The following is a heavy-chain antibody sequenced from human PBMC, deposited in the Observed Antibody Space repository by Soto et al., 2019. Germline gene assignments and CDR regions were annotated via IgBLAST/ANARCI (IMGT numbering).Heavy chain of an antibody. CDR1: GFPFTGHY. CDR3: AKSGSFFRTSLGYFDY. Sequence: GGSVKVCFKASGFPFTGHYIHLVRQAPGQGLEWMGWINPNSGGTSYAQKFQGRLTMTTDTSITTAYMELSRLSSDDTAFYYCAKSGSFFRTSLGYFDYWGQGTLVTSPQ. CDR2: INPNSGGT. V-gene: IGHV1-2*02. D-gene: IGHD1-1*01. J-gene: IGHJ4*02.